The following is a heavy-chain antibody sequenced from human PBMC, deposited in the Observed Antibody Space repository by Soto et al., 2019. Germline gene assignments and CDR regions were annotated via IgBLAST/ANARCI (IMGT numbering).Heavy chain of an antibody. CDR1: GYTFSNYD. D-gene: IGHD3-10*01. CDR3: AKVSRKGSAIDFDY. CDR2: VNRNNGDT. V-gene: IGHV1-8*01. J-gene: IGHJ4*02. Sequence: QVQLVQSGAELKKPGASVKVSCKASGYTFSNYDMNWVRQATGQGPEWIGWVNRNNGDTGYAPKFQGRVTLTTDISTTTAYMELTSLRSEDTAIYYCAKVSRKGSAIDFDYWGQGTLITVSS.